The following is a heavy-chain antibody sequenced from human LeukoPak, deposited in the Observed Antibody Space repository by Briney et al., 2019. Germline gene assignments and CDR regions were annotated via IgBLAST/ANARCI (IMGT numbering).Heavy chain of an antibody. D-gene: IGHD3-10*01. CDR3: ARPVTMVRGDNDAFDI. V-gene: IGHV5-51*01. Sequence: GESLKISCKGSGYSFTSYWIGWVRQMPGKGLEWMGITYPGDSDTRYSPSFQGQVTISADKSISTAYLQWSSLKASDTAMYYCARPVTMVRGDNDAFDIWGQGTMVTVSS. CDR2: TYPGDSDT. J-gene: IGHJ3*02. CDR1: GYSFTSYW.